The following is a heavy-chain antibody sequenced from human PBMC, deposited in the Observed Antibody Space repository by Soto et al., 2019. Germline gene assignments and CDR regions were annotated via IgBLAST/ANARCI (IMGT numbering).Heavy chain of an antibody. D-gene: IGHD5-18*01. J-gene: IGHJ4*02. CDR1: GGSISSSTYY. Sequence: SETLSLTCTVSGGSISSSTYYWGWIRQPPGKGLEWIGSVYYSGSTFLNPSLRGRLTISVDTSKNQFSLNLSSVTAADTAVYFCASRGNSYGPLDYWGQGTLVTVSS. CDR3: ASRGNSYGPLDY. V-gene: IGHV4-39*01. CDR2: VYYSGST.